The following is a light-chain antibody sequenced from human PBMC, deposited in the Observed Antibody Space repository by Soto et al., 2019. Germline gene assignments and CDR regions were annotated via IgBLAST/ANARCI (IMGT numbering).Light chain of an antibody. CDR3: SSYAGSNNLV. V-gene: IGLV2-8*01. J-gene: IGLJ2*01. Sequence: QSALTQPPSASGSPGQSVTISCTGTSSDVGGYNYVSWYQQHPAKAPKLMIYDVSKRPSGVPDRFSGSKSGNTASLTVSGRQAEDEADYYCSSYAGSNNLVFGGGTKLTVL. CDR2: DVS. CDR1: SSDVGGYNY.